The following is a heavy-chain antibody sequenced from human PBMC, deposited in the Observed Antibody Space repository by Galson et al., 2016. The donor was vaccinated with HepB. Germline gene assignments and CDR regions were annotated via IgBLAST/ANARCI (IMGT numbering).Heavy chain of an antibody. CDR1: GFTFGTYW. CDR2: IKHDGSEE. J-gene: IGHJ4*02. D-gene: IGHD3-10*01. V-gene: IGHV3-7*02. CDR3: ARWKYYGSGSYGFDY. Sequence: SLRLSCAASGFTFGTYWMSWVRQAPGKGLEWLANIKHDGSEEYFVDSVKGRFTISRDNAKNSLYLQMNSLRAEDTAVYYCARWKYYGSGSYGFDYWGQGTLVTVSS.